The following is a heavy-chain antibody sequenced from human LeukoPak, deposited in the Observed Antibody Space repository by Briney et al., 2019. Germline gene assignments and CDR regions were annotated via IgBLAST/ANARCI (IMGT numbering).Heavy chain of an antibody. CDR1: GGSISSYY. CDR2: IYYSGST. V-gene: IGHV4-59*01. CDR3: ARFNAVWGSYRTFDY. Sequence: SESLSLTCTVSGGSISSYYWSWIRQPPGKGLVWIGYIYYSGSTNYNPSLKSRVTISVDTSKNQFSLKLSSVTAADTAVYYCARFNAVWGSYRTFDYWGQGTLVTVSS. J-gene: IGHJ4*02. D-gene: IGHD3-16*02.